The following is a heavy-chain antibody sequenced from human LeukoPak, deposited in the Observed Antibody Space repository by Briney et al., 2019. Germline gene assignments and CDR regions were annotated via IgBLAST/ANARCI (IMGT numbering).Heavy chain of an antibody. V-gene: IGHV3-23*01. CDR1: GFTFSSYG. Sequence: GGSLRLSCAASGFTFSSYGMSWVRQAPGKGLEWVSAISGSGGSTYYADSVKGRFTISRDNSKKALYLQMNSLRAEDTAVYYCAKTQNSPDYWGQGTLVTVSS. CDR2: ISGSGGST. J-gene: IGHJ4*02. CDR3: AKTQNSPDY. D-gene: IGHD4-23*01.